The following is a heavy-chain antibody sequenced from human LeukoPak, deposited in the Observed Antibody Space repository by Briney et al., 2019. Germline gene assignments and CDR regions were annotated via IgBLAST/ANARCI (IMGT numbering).Heavy chain of an antibody. CDR1: GYTLTELS. V-gene: IGHV1-2*04. D-gene: IGHD2-15*01. CDR3: ARGGLYCSGGSCYGSNWFDP. CDR2: INPNSGGT. Sequence: ASVKVSCKVSGYTLTELSMHWVRQAPGQGLEWMGWINPNSGGTNYAQKFQGWVTMTRDTSISTAYMELSRLRSDDTAVYYCARGGLYCSGGSCYGSNWFDPWGQGTLVTVSS. J-gene: IGHJ5*02.